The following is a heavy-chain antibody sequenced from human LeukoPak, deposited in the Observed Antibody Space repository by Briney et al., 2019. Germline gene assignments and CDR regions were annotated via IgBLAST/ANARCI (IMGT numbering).Heavy chain of an antibody. CDR3: ARENGSGSRGLDF. D-gene: IGHD3-10*01. Sequence: SETLSLTCAVSAGSISNYFWSWIRQPAGKGLEWIGRIYTSGTTNYSRSLKSRVTMSVDTSTNQFSLKLTSVTAADTAVYYCARENGSGSRGLDFWGQGTLVTVSS. CDR1: AGSISNYF. V-gene: IGHV4-4*07. J-gene: IGHJ4*02. CDR2: IYTSGTT.